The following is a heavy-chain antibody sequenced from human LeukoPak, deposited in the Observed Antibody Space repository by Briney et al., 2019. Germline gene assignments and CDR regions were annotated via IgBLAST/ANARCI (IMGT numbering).Heavy chain of an antibody. D-gene: IGHD7-27*01. Sequence: PGGSLRLSCAASGFTFSSYWMNWVRQAPGKGLEWVSSISSSSSYIYYADSVKGRFTISRDNAKNSLYLQMNSLRAEDTAVYYCARAWGEGDWFDPWGQGTLVTVSS. J-gene: IGHJ5*02. CDR2: ISSSSSYI. V-gene: IGHV3-21*04. CDR3: ARAWGEGDWFDP. CDR1: GFTFSSYW.